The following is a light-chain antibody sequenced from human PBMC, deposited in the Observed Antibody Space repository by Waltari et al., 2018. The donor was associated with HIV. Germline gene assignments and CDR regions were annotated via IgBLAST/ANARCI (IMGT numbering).Light chain of an antibody. CDR2: DNM. CDR1: SSNIGNNY. J-gene: IGLJ3*02. Sequence: QSVLTQPPSVSAAPGQKVTISCPGSSSNIGNNYVSWYKQLPATAPKLLIYDNMSLPSWIPDRFACSKSGTPATLGITGLQTGDEADYYCGTWDSSLSAGHNWVFGGGTKLTVL. CDR3: GTWDSSLSAGHNWV. V-gene: IGLV1-51*01.